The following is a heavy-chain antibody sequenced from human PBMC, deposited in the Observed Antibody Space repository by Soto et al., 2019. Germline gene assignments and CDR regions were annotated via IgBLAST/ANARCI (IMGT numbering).Heavy chain of an antibody. D-gene: IGHD2-15*01. V-gene: IGHV3-23*01. Sequence: GGSLRLSCAASGFSFSTYAMIWVRQAPGKGLEWVSGISGSGGSTYYADSVKGRFTISRDNSKNTLYLQMNSLRAEDTAVYYCAKGYCSGGSCYHDAFDIWGQGTMVT. J-gene: IGHJ3*02. CDR1: GFSFSTYA. CDR2: ISGSGGST. CDR3: AKGYCSGGSCYHDAFDI.